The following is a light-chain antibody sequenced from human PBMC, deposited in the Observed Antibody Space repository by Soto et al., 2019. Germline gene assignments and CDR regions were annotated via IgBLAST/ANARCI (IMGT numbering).Light chain of an antibody. J-gene: IGKJ4*01. Sequence: EVVMTQSPAALSLSPGERATLSCRASQSVGTNLAWYQQKPGQAPRPLIYGASARATDVPARFSGSGSGTDFTLTISSLQSEDFAVYYCQQYSXWAPITFGGGTKV. V-gene: IGKV3-15*01. CDR1: QSVGTN. CDR2: GAS. CDR3: QQYSXWAPIT.